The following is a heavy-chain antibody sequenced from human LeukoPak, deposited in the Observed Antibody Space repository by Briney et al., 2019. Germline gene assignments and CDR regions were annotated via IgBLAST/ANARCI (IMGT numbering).Heavy chain of an antibody. V-gene: IGHV1-18*01. CDR3: ARAGYCSGGSCHYYYYYMDV. CDR2: ISAYNGNT. D-gene: IGHD2-15*01. Sequence: ASVKVSCKASGYTFTSYGISWVRQAPGQGLEWMGWISAYNGNTNYAQKLQGRVTMTTDTSTSTAYMELSSLRSEDTAVYYCARAGYCSGGSCHYYYYYMDVWGKGTTVTVSS. J-gene: IGHJ6*03. CDR1: GYTFTSYG.